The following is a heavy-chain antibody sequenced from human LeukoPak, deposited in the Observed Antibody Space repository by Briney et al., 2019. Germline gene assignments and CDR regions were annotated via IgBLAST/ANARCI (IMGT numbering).Heavy chain of an antibody. CDR2: INPKSGGT. D-gene: IGHD6-13*01. CDR1: GYTFTGYY. CDR3: ASPVAAGTWGFDY. Sequence: ASVKVSCKASGYTFTGYYMHWVRQAPGQGLEWMGWINPKSGGTNYTQKFQGRVTMTRDTSISTAYMELSRLRSDDTAVYYCASPVAAGTWGFDYWGQGTLVIVSS. J-gene: IGHJ4*02. V-gene: IGHV1-2*02.